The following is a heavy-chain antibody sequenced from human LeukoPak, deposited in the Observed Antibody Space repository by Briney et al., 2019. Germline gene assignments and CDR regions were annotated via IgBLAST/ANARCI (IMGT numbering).Heavy chain of an antibody. V-gene: IGHV4-4*07. Sequence: SETLSLTCTVSGGSISGYYWSWIRQPAGKGLEWIGRIYTSGSTNYSPSLKSRVTMSVDTSKNQFSLKLSSVTAADTAVYYCARESFDWLFDYYYYYGMDVWGQGTTVTVSS. J-gene: IGHJ6*02. CDR2: IYTSGST. CDR1: GGSISGYY. CDR3: ARESFDWLFDYYYYYGMDV. D-gene: IGHD3-9*01.